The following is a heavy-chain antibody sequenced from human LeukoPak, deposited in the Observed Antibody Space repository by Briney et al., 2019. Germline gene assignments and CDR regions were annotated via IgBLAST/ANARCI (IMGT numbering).Heavy chain of an antibody. CDR1: GDSVSSNSAA. V-gene: IGHV6-1*01. D-gene: IGHD3-22*01. J-gene: IGHJ1*01. CDR3: ARTYDSSGYYFQH. Sequence: SQTLPLTCAISGDSVSSNSAAWNWIRQSPSRGLEWLGRTYYRSKWYNDYAVSVKSRITINPDTFKNQFSLQLNSVTPDDTAVYYCARTYDSSGYYFQHWGQGTLVTVSS. CDR2: TYYRSKWYN.